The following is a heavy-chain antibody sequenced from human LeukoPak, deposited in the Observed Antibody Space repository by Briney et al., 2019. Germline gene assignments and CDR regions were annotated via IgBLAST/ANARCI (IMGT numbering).Heavy chain of an antibody. CDR2: VDFSGST. CDR3: TRDESSRDGSGGYHY. CDR1: GASVTSHH. J-gene: IGHJ4*02. Sequence: PSGTLSLTCAVSGASVTSHHWAWIRQPPGKGLEWVSRVDFSGSTNYNPSLRSRVAISLDKSKDELSLTLKSVSAADTAVYYCTRDESSRDGSGGYHYWGRGVLVTVSS. V-gene: IGHV4-4*07. D-gene: IGHD3-22*01.